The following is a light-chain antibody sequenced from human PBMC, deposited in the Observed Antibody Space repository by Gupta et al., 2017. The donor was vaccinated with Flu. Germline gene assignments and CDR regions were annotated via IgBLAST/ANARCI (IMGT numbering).Light chain of an antibody. Sequence: DIQMTQSPFSLSVSVGDRVIISCQASQDMTNYLNWYQHKPGKAPQLLIYDASKGQTGVPSRFSGSGSGTEFTFTISNRQPEDVATYYCQHEQSLPLTFGRGTLLEIK. J-gene: IGKJ5*01. CDR1: QDMTNY. CDR3: QHEQSLPLT. V-gene: IGKV1-33*01. CDR2: DAS.